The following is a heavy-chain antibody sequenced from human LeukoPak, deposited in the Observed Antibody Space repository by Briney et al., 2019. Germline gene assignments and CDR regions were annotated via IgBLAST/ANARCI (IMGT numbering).Heavy chain of an antibody. D-gene: IGHD4-17*01. CDR3: ARVPSTVTTRPDGY. CDR1: GFTFSSYS. V-gene: IGHV3-21*01. CDR2: ISSSSSYI. Sequence: GGSLRLSCAASGFTFSSYSMNWVRQAPGKGLEWVSSISSSSSYIYYADSVKGRFTISRDNAKNSLYLQMNSLRAEDTAVYYCARVPSTVTTRPDGYWGQGTLVTVSS. J-gene: IGHJ4*02.